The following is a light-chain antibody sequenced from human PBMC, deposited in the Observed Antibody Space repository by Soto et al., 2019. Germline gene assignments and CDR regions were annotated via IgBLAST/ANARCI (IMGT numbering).Light chain of an antibody. CDR1: QSVTSSY. Sequence: EIVLTQSPGTLSLSPGERATLSCRASQSVTSSYLAWYQQKPGQAPRLLIYGASSRATVIPDRFSGSGSGTDFTLTISGLEPEDFAVYYCQKYNTSPVWTFGQGTKVDIK. V-gene: IGKV3-20*01. J-gene: IGKJ1*01. CDR2: GAS. CDR3: QKYNTSPVWT.